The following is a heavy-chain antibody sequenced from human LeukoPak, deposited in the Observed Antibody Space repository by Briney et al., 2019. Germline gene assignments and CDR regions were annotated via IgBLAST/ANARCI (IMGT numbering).Heavy chain of an antibody. J-gene: IGHJ4*02. CDR2: IYYNGST. D-gene: IGHD4-17*01. CDR3: ASLDYGDYYFDY. V-gene: IGHV4-31*03. Sequence: KSSETLSLTCTVSGGSISSGGYYWSWIRQHPGKGLEWIGYIYYNGSTYYNPSLKSRVTISVDTSKNQFSLKLSSVTAADTAVYYCASLDYGDYYFDYWGQGTLVTVSS. CDR1: GGSISSGGYY.